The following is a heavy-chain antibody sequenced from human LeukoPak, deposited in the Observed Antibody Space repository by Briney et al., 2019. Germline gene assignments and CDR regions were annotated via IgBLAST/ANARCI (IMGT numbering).Heavy chain of an antibody. CDR2: IYYSGST. D-gene: IGHD3-22*01. J-gene: IGHJ4*02. CDR3: ARALWLLHYYFDY. CDR1: GGSISSGSYY. V-gene: IGHV4-39*07. Sequence: PSETLSLTCTVSGGSISSGSYYWGWIRQPPGKGLEWIGSIYYSGSTYYKPSLKSRVTISLDTSKNQFSLKLSSVTAADTAVYYCARALWLLHYYFDYWGQGTLVTVSS.